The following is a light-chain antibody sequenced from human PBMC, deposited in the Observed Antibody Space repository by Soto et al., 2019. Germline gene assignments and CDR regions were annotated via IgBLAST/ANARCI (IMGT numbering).Light chain of an antibody. CDR1: QTISSW. Sequence: DIQMTQSPSTLSGSVGDRVTITCRASQTISSWLAWYQQKPGKAPKLLIYKASTLQSGVPSRFSGSGYGTEFTLTISSLQPEDFASYYCQLLDSFPLTFGQGTRLEIK. J-gene: IGKJ5*01. V-gene: IGKV1-5*03. CDR2: KAS. CDR3: QLLDSFPLT.